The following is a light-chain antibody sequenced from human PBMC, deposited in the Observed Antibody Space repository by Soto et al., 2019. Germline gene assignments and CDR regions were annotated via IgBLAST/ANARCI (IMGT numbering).Light chain of an antibody. J-gene: IGKJ2*01. Sequence: DIQMTQSPSSLSASVGDRVTITCRASQSISSYLNWYQQKPGKAPKLLIYAASSLQSGVPSRFSGSGSGTDFSLTISSLQAEDVAVYSCQHYYSFPYTFGQGTKVDIK. CDR3: QHYYSFPYT. CDR1: QSISSY. V-gene: IGKV1-39*01. CDR2: AAS.